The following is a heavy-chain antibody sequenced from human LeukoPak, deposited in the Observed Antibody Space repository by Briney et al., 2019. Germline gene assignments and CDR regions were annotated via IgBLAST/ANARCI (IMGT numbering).Heavy chain of an antibody. CDR2: IIPILGIA. CDR1: GYTFTSYD. V-gene: IGHV1-69*04. Sequence: ASVKVSCKASGYTFTSYDISWVRQAPGQGLEWMGRIIPILGIANYAQKFQGRVTITADKSTSTAYMELSSLRSEDTAVYYCARDTDYYDSSGYSPSPFDSFDYWGQGTLVTVSS. J-gene: IGHJ4*02. CDR3: ARDTDYYDSSGYSPSPFDSFDY. D-gene: IGHD3-22*01.